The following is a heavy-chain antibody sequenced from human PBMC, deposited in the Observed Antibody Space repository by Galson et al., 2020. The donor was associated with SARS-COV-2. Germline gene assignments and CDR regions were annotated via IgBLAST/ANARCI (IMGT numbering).Heavy chain of an antibody. J-gene: IGHJ6*02. CDR2: IYPGDSDT. V-gene: IGHV5-51*01. CDR1: GYSFTSYW. D-gene: IGHD1-1*01. CDR3: ARFINWNDEGYYYYGMDV. Sequence: GESLKISCKGSGYSFTSYWIGWVRQMPGKGLEWMGIIYPGDSDTRYSPSFQGQVTISADKSISTAYLQWSSLKASDTAMYYCARFINWNDEGYYYYGMDVWGQGTTVTVSS.